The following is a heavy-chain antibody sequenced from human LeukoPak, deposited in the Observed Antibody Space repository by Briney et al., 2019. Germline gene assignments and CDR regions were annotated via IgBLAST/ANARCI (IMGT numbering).Heavy chain of an antibody. D-gene: IGHD3-22*01. Sequence: GGSLRLSCAASGFTFSSYEMNWVRQAPGKGLEWVSYISSSGSTMYYADSVKGRFTISRDNAKNSLYLQMNSLRAEDTAVYYCARAGDSSSGYPLPEHYYYYMDVWGKGTTVTVSS. CDR2: ISSSGSTM. CDR1: GFTFSSYE. J-gene: IGHJ6*03. CDR3: ARAGDSSSGYPLPEHYYYYMDV. V-gene: IGHV3-48*03.